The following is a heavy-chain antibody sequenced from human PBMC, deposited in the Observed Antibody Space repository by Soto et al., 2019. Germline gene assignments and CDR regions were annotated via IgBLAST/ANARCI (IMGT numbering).Heavy chain of an antibody. J-gene: IGHJ4*02. CDR2: IKQDGSEK. V-gene: IGHV3-7*03. Sequence: VGSLRLSCAASGFTFSSYWMSWFRQAPGKGLEWVANIKQDGSEKYYVDSVKGRFTISRDNAKNSLYLQMNSLRAEDTAVYYCARDLYGADFDYWGQGTLVTVSS. CDR3: ARDLYGADFDY. D-gene: IGHD4-17*01. CDR1: GFTFSSYW.